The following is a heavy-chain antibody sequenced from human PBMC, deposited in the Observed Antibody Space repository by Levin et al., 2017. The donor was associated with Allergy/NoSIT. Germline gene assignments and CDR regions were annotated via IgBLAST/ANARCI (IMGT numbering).Heavy chain of an antibody. V-gene: IGHV1-18*01. CDR2: ISPNNGHT. J-gene: IGHJ3*02. CDR1: GYTFRVYG. Sequence: ASVKVSCKASGYTFRVYGIIWVRQAPGEGLEWLGWISPNNGHTKVSHQVQGRVTMTTDASTTTASLDIRSLTSDDTAVYYCGGDLGTGWYDNAFEIWGQGTLVSVSS. D-gene: IGHD6-19*01. CDR3: GGDLGTGWYDNAFEI.